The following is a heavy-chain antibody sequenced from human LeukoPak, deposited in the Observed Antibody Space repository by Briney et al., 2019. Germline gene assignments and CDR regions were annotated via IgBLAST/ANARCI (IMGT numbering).Heavy chain of an antibody. Sequence: SETLSLTCAVYGGSFSGYYWSWIRQPPGKGLEWIGEINHSGSTNYNPSLKSRVTISVDTSKNQFSLKLSSVPAADTAVYYCARGLGVVRSWAEYFQHWGQGTLVTVSS. D-gene: IGHD3-3*01. V-gene: IGHV4-34*01. J-gene: IGHJ1*01. CDR1: GGSFSGYY. CDR3: ARGLGVVRSWAEYFQH. CDR2: INHSGST.